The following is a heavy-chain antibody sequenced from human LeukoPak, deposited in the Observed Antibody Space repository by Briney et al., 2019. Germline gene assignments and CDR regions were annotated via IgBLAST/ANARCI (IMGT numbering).Heavy chain of an antibody. D-gene: IGHD2-8*02. CDR1: GFRFSNNG. CDR3: AREASTEIIGGMDV. CDR2: IQSNGNPK. Sequence: TGRSLRLSCAASGFRFSNNGIHWVRQAPGKGLEWVAFIQSNGNPKYYADSVRGRFTISRDNSKKTCCLQMDRLRVEDTAVYYCAREASTEIIGGMDVRGQWTTVTVTS. V-gene: IGHV3-30*02. J-gene: IGHJ6*02.